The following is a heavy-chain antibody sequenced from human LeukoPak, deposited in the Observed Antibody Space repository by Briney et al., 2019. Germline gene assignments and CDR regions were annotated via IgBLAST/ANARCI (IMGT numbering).Heavy chain of an antibody. D-gene: IGHD6-6*01. CDR1: GFTFSSYT. CDR2: ISWNSGNV. J-gene: IGHJ4*02. CDR3: AKSGTYSSSSGYIDS. Sequence: GGSLRLSCAASGFTFSSYTMNWVRQAPGQGLEWVSSISWNSGNVDYADSVKGRFTLSRGNAKNSLYLQMSSLRAEDTALYYCAKSGTYSSSSGYIDSWGQGTLVTVSS. V-gene: IGHV3-9*01.